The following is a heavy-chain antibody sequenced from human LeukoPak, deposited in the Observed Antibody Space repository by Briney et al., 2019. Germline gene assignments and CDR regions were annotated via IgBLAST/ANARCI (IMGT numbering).Heavy chain of an antibody. Sequence: SETLSLTCTFSSGSISSYYWGWVRQPPGKGLEWIGRIYTTGTTHYNPSLKSRVTMSIDTSTNQFSLNLRSMTAADTAVYFCGRQGYTATHYFLDYWSQGTLVAVS. V-gene: IGHV4-4*07. CDR2: IYTTGTT. J-gene: IGHJ4*02. CDR1: SGSISSYY. D-gene: IGHD1-26*01. CDR3: GRQGYTATHYFLDY.